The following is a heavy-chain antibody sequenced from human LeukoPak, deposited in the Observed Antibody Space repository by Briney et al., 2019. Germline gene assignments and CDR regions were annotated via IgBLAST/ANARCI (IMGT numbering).Heavy chain of an antibody. CDR1: EFTFSSFW. CDR2: INSDGSGI. Sequence: GESLRLSCAASEFTFSSFWMHWVRQAPGKGLGWVSRINSDGSGIRYADSVRGRFTISRDNAKNTLYLQMNSLRAEDTAVYYCARERRTSGWYDAFDMRGQGTMVTVSS. CDR3: ARERRTSGWYDAFDM. J-gene: IGHJ3*02. V-gene: IGHV3-74*01. D-gene: IGHD6-19*01.